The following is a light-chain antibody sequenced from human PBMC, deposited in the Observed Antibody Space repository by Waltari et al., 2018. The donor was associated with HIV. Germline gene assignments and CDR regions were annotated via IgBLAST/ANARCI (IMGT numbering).Light chain of an antibody. J-gene: IGLJ7*01. CDR3: AVWDNSLDGQPV. Sequence: QSVLTQPASASGNPGQRVTISCSGSRSNIGTNTVSWYQQLPATAPKLLICSDDQLPPGVPDRCSGSKSGTSASLAISGLQFEDEAVYFCAVWDNSLDGQPVFGGGTLLTV. V-gene: IGLV1-44*01. CDR1: RSNIGTNT. CDR2: SDD.